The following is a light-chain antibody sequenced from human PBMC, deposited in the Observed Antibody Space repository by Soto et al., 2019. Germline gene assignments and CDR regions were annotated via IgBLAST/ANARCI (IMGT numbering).Light chain of an antibody. V-gene: IGKV3-20*01. Sequence: EIVLTQSPGTLSLYPGERATLSCRTSQSVSNTYLAWYQQKPGQAPRLLIYGASSRAAGIPDRFSGGGSGTDFTLTISRLEPEDFAVYYCQQYGTSPPVYAFGQGTKLEIK. J-gene: IGKJ2*01. CDR2: GAS. CDR1: QSVSNTY. CDR3: QQYGTSPPVYA.